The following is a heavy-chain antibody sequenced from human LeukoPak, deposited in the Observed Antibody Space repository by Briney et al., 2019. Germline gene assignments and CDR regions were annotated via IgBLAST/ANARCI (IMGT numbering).Heavy chain of an antibody. CDR1: EFTFSSYN. Sequence: GGSLRLSCAASEFTFSSYNMNWVRQAPGKGLEWVSSISSSSSYIYYADPVKGRFTISRDNAKNSLYLQMNSLRAEDTAVYYCARDLIAAVPLDYWGQGTLVTVSS. J-gene: IGHJ4*02. V-gene: IGHV3-21*01. CDR2: ISSSSSYI. D-gene: IGHD6-13*01. CDR3: ARDLIAAVPLDY.